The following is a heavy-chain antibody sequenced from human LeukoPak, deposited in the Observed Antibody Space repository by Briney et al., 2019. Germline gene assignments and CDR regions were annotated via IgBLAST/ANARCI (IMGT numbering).Heavy chain of an antibody. D-gene: IGHD1-1*01. CDR3: ARVANWNDAGNWFDP. CDR1: GFTFSSYG. CDR2: IRYDGSNK. Sequence: GGSLRLSCAASGFTFSSYGMYWVRQAPGKGLEWVAFIRYDGSNKYYADSVKGRFTISRDNSKNTLYLQMKSLRAEDTAVYYCARVANWNDAGNWFDPWGQGTLVTVSS. J-gene: IGHJ5*02. V-gene: IGHV3-30*02.